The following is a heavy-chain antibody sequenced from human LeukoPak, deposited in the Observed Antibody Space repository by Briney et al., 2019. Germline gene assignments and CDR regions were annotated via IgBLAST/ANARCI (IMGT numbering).Heavy chain of an antibody. V-gene: IGHV4-59*01. Sequence: SETLSLTCTVSGGSISSNFWSWLRQPPGKGLEWIGYIYYTGSTSYNPSLKSRVTMSLDASKNQFSLELNSVTPADTAVYYCARGGNYWPQWWFDPWGRGTLVSVSS. CDR1: GGSISSNF. CDR3: ARGGNYWPQWWFDP. J-gene: IGHJ5*02. CDR2: IYYTGST. D-gene: IGHD1-26*01.